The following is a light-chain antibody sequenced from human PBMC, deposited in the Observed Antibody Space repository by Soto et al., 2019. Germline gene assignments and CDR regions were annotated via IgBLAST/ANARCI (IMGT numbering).Light chain of an antibody. CDR3: AACYGRLNVDG. CDR2: TNN. V-gene: IGLV1-44*01. Sequence: QAVVHQPHSASGTPGQRVTISCSGSSTSIGSNSENSSQQLPRTAPKVLIYTNNQRPSGALDRFSGSKSGTSASLALSGRQSEYEADYYRAACYGRLNVDGLGTGTKVTV. CDR1: STSIGSNS. J-gene: IGLJ1*01.